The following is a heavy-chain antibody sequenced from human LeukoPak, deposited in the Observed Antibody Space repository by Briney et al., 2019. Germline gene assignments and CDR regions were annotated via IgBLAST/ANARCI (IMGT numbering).Heavy chain of an antibody. CDR2: LYPGDSDT. CDR3: ATHDSNDFDY. J-gene: IGHJ4*02. D-gene: IGHD3-22*01. Sequence: GESLKISCKGSGYRFASYWISWVRQMPGKGLEWMGILYPGDSDTRYSPSFQGQVTISADKSISTAYLQWSSLKASDTAMYYCATHDSNDFDYWGQGTLVTVSS. V-gene: IGHV5-51*01. CDR1: GYRFASYW.